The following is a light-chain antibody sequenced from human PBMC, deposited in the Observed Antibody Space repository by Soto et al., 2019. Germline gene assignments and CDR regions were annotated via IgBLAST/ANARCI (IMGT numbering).Light chain of an antibody. V-gene: IGKV3-20*01. J-gene: IGKJ2*02. CDR2: GAS. CDR1: QSVSSSY. CDR3: QQYGSSPPCT. Sequence: EIVLTQSPGTLSLSPGERATLSCRASQSVSSSYLAWYQQKPGQAPRLLIYGASSRATGIPDRFSGSGSGTDFTLTISRLEPEDFAVYDCQQYGSSPPCTFGQGTKLEIK.